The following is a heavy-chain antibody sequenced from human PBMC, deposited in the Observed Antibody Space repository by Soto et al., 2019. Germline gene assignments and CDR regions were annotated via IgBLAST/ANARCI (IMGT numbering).Heavy chain of an antibody. V-gene: IGHV4-59*01. CDR3: AGFPRDECSGDYYWIGFDH. CDR1: GASISSYY. D-gene: IGHD3-22*01. CDR2: IYYSGST. J-gene: IGHJ5*02. Sequence: SETLSLTCTVSGASISSYYWSWSRQPPGKGLEWIGYIYYSGSTNYNPSLTSRVTISVDTSTNQFSLKLSSVTVAYVAVYYCAGFPRDECSGDYYWIGFDHWGQGTLVTVSS.